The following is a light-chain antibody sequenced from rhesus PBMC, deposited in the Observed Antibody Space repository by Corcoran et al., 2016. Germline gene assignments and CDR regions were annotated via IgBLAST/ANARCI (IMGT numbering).Light chain of an antibody. Sequence: SYGLTQPRSVSVSPGQTARLTCGADKMGSDVVNWDQQKSAQAPVLVIYGDDERPSGITERFAGLKSGNTANLTISGVEAGDEGEHYCQVLVMSRDQCIFATGTRLTV. CDR2: GDD. V-gene: IGLV3-44*01. CDR1: KMGSDV. J-gene: IGLJ1*01. CDR3: QVLVMSRDQCI.